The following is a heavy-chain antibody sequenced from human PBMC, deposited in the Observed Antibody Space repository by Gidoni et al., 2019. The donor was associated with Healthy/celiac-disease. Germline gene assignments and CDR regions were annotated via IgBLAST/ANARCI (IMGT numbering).Heavy chain of an antibody. CDR1: GGSFSGYS. D-gene: IGHD3-3*01. Sequence: QGQLQQWGAGRLKPSETRSLTCAGYGGSFSGYSWSWIRQPPGKGLEWIGEINHSGSTNYNPSLLSRVTISVYTSKNQFSLKLSSVTAADTAVYYCARYYGYLGYWGQGTLVTVSS. J-gene: IGHJ4*02. V-gene: IGHV4-34*01. CDR3: ARYYGYLGY. CDR2: INHSGST.